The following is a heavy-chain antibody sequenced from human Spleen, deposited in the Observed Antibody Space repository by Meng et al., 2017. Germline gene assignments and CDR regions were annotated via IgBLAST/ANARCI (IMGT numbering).Heavy chain of an antibody. CDR2: MNPNSGNT. CDR1: GYTFTSYD. Sequence: ASVKVSCQASGYTFTSYDINWVRQATGQGREGMGWMNPNSGNTGYAQKFQGRVTMTRNTSISTAYIELSRLRSDGTAVYYCARSVGSGRSLAFDIWGQGTLVTVSS. J-gene: IGHJ3*02. D-gene: IGHD1-26*01. V-gene: IGHV1-8*01. CDR3: ARSVGSGRSLAFDI.